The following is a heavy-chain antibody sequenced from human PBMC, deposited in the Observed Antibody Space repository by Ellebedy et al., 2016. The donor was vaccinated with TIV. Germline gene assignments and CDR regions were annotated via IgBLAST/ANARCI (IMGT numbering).Heavy chain of an antibody. CDR1: GYTFTSYG. Sequence: ASVKVSCXASGYTFTSYGISWVRQAPGQGLEWMGWISAYNGNTNYAQKLQGRVTMTTDTSTSTAYMELRSLRSDDTAVYYCARGAVGTAMANCFDYWGQGTLVTVSS. CDR2: ISAYNGNT. V-gene: IGHV1-18*04. CDR3: ARGAVGTAMANCFDY. D-gene: IGHD5-18*01. J-gene: IGHJ4*02.